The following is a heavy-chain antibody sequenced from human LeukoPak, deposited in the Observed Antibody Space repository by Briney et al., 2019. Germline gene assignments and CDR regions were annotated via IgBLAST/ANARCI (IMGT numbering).Heavy chain of an antibody. J-gene: IGHJ3*02. CDR2: ISAYNGNT. Sequence: GASVKVSCKASGYTFTSYGISWVRQAPGQGREWMRWISAYNGNTNYAQKLQGRVTMTTDTSTSTAYMELRSLRSDDTAVYYCAREFSGYSYAFDIWGQGTMVTVSS. CDR1: GYTFTSYG. V-gene: IGHV1-18*01. CDR3: AREFSGYSYAFDI. D-gene: IGHD5-18*01.